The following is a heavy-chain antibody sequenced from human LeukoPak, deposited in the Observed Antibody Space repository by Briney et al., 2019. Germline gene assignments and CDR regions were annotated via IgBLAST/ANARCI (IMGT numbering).Heavy chain of an antibody. CDR2: IKQDGSEK. V-gene: IGHV3-7*01. J-gene: IGHJ4*02. Sequence: QTGGSLRLSCAASGFTFSSYWMSWVRQAPGKGLEWVANIKQDGSEKYYVDSVKGRFPISRDNAKNSLYLQMNSLRAEDTAVYYCARYGGYDPLEPFDYWGQGTLVTVSS. D-gene: IGHD5-12*01. CDR1: GFTFSSYW. CDR3: ARYGGYDPLEPFDY.